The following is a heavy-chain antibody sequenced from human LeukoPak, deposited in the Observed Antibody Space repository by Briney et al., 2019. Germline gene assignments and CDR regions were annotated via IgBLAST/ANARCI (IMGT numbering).Heavy chain of an antibody. CDR2: IWYDGSNK. CDR3: ARDLKEGEAFDI. D-gene: IGHD1-26*01. Sequence: GGSLRLSCAASGFTFSSYGMHWVRQAPGEGLEWVAVIWYDGSNKYYADSVKGRFTISRDNSKNTLYLQMNSLRAEDTAVYYCARDLKEGEAFDIWGQGTMVTVSS. CDR1: GFTFSSYG. J-gene: IGHJ3*02. V-gene: IGHV3-33*01.